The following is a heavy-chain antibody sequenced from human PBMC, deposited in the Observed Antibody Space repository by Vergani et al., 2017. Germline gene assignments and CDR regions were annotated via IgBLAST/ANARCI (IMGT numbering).Heavy chain of an antibody. Sequence: QVQLQESGPGLVKPSETLSLTCTVSGGSVSSGSYYWSWIRQPPGKGLEWIGRIYTSGSTNYNPSLKSRVTMSVDTSKNQFSLKLSSVTAADTAVYYCARDHCSGGSCYLHYYYGMDVWGQGTTVTVSS. V-gene: IGHV4-61*01. CDR2: IYTSGST. D-gene: IGHD2-15*01. J-gene: IGHJ6*02. CDR1: GGSVSSGSYY. CDR3: ARDHCSGGSCYLHYYYGMDV.